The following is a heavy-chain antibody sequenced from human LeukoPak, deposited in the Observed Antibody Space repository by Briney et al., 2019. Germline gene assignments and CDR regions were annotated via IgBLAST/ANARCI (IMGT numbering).Heavy chain of an antibody. CDR1: GYSFTSYW. CDR2: IYPADSDT. D-gene: IGHD2-2*01. Sequence: GESLKTSCKGSGYSFTSYWIGWVRQMPGKGLEWMGIIYPADSDTRYSPSFQGQVTISVDKSISTANLQWSSLKASDTAMYYCARSRYCTTTSCRHFDYWGQGTLVTVSS. J-gene: IGHJ4*02. CDR3: ARSRYCTTTSCRHFDY. V-gene: IGHV5-51*01.